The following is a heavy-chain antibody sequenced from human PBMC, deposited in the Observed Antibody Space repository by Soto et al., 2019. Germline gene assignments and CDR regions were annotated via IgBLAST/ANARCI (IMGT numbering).Heavy chain of an antibody. V-gene: IGHV3-48*03. CDR3: ARDGGCSGGSCYPFDY. CDR2: ISSSGSTI. CDR1: GFTFIRYE. D-gene: IGHD2-15*01. Sequence: GGSLRLSCAASGFTFIRYEMNWVRQAPGKGLEWVSYISSSGSTIYYADSVKGRFTISRDNAKNSLYLQMNSLRAEDTAVYYCARDGGCSGGSCYPFDYWGQGTLVTVSS. J-gene: IGHJ4*02.